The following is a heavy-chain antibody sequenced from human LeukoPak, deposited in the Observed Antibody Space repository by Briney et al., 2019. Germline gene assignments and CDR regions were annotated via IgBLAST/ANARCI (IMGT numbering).Heavy chain of an antibody. CDR3: ACLGGWLDAFDI. V-gene: IGHV1-18*01. D-gene: IGHD3-16*01. Sequence: ASVKVSCKASGGTFSSYAISWVRQAPGQGLEWMGWISAYNGNTNYAQKLQGRVTMTTDTSTSTAYMELRSLRSDDTAVYYCACLGGWLDAFDIWGQGTMVTVSS. CDR2: ISAYNGNT. J-gene: IGHJ3*02. CDR1: GGTFSSYA.